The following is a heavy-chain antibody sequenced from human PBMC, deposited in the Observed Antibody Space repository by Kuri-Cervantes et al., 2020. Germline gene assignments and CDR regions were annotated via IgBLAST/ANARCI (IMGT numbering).Heavy chain of an antibody. CDR1: GFTFSIYE. J-gene: IGHJ5*02. CDR2: INHSGST. Sequence: ESLKISCAASGFTFSIYEMNWVRQPPGKGLEWIGEINHSGSTNYNPSLKSRVTISVDTSKNQFSLKLSSVTAADTAVYYCARLVFSVRGRFDPWGQGTLVTVSS. CDR3: ARLVFSVRGRFDP. V-gene: IGHV4-34*01. D-gene: IGHD3-10*01.